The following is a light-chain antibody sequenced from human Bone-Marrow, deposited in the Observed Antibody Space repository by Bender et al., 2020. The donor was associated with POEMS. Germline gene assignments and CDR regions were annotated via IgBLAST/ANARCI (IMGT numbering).Light chain of an antibody. J-gene: IGLJ2*01. CDR1: SSDIGDYRR. Sequence: QSALTQPPSASGSPGQSVTISCTGSSSDIGDYRRFSWYQQYTGKAPTLIIFEVTERPSEVPDRFSGSKSGNTASLTVSGLRSEDEADYYCSSYAAGNSLIFGGGTKLTVL. CDR2: EVT. CDR3: SSYAAGNSLI. V-gene: IGLV2-8*01.